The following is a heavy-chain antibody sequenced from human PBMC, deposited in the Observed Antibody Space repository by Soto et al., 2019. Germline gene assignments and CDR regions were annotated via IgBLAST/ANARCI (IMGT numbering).Heavy chain of an antibody. CDR2: ISAKSGNT. V-gene: IGHV1-18*04. CDR3: TRASASDWNYVSTSS. Sequence: QLVQSGAEVKKPGASVKVSCKASGYTFTTSGFNWVRQAPGQGLEWMGWISAKSGNTNYAQKLQGRVTMTTDTSTSTVYMELKSLTSDDTAIYYCTRASASDWNYVSTSSWGQGTLVTVSS. D-gene: IGHD1-7*01. CDR1: GYTFTTSG. J-gene: IGHJ4*02.